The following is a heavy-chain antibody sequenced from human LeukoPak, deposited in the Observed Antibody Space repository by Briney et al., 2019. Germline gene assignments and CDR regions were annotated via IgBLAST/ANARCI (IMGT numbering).Heavy chain of an antibody. D-gene: IGHD6-13*01. J-gene: IGHJ6*02. CDR1: GFTFDDSA. CDR3: ARVLPSSSWYGDYYYYGMDV. CDR2: ISWNSGGM. Sequence: GGSLRLSCAASGFTFDDSAMHWVRQAPGEGLEWVSGISWNSGGMGYADSVKGRFTISRDNAKNSLYLQMNSLRAEDTAVYYCARVLPSSSWYGDYYYYGMDVWGQGTTVTVSS. V-gene: IGHV3-9*01.